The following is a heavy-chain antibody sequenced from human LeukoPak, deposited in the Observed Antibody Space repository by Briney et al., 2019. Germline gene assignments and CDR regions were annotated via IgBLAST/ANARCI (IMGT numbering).Heavy chain of an antibody. Sequence: SETLSLTCTVSGGSISSGTYSWSWVRQPARKGLEWIGRIDTSGSTNYNPSLKSRVTISVDTSKNQFSLKLTSVTAADTAVYYCARDLTDYYELDYWGQGTMVTVSS. CDR1: GGSISSGTYS. V-gene: IGHV4-61*02. CDR3: ARDLTDYYELDY. CDR2: IDTSGST. D-gene: IGHD3-22*01. J-gene: IGHJ4*02.